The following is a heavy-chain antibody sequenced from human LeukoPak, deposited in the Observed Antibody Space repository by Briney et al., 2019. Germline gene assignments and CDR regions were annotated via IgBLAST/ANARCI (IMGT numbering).Heavy chain of an antibody. CDR2: INPGTGGT. V-gene: IGHV1-2*02. J-gene: IGHJ4*02. D-gene: IGHD2-2*01. CDR1: GYTFSDYY. Sequence: ASVKVSCKASGYTFSDYYIHWVRQAPGQGLEWMGWINPGTGGTSYAQRFQGRVTMTRDTSISTAYMELSRLTSDDTAVYYCARGGEVCSSTSCYRGHEYWGQGTLVTVSS. CDR3: ARGGEVCSSTSCYRGHEY.